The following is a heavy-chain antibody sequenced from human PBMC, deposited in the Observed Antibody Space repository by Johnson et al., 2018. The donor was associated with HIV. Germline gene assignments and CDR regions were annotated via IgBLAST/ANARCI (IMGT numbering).Heavy chain of an antibody. J-gene: IGHJ3*02. CDR1: GFTFNTYW. Sequence: VHLVESGGGLVQPGGSLSLSCAASGFTFNTYWMTWVRQAPGKGLEWVANINQDGSEKDYVDSVKGRFTISRDIAKNSLYVQLNSLKTEDTAVYYCTTEVVGQRGGAFDIWGQGTMVTVSS. V-gene: IGHV3-7*03. D-gene: IGHD6-25*01. CDR2: INQDGSEK. CDR3: TTEVVGQRGGAFDI.